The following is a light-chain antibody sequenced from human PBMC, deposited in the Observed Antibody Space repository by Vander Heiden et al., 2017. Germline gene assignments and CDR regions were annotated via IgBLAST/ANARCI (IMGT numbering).Light chain of an antibody. Sequence: SYELPQPPSVSVSPGQTASITCSGDKLGNKFVCWYQQKPGQSPVLVIYQDRKRPSGIPERFSGSNSGNTATLTISGTQAMDEADYYCQAWDSSTYVFGTGTKVTVL. CDR1: KLGNKF. V-gene: IGLV3-1*01. CDR2: QDR. CDR3: QAWDSSTYV. J-gene: IGLJ1*01.